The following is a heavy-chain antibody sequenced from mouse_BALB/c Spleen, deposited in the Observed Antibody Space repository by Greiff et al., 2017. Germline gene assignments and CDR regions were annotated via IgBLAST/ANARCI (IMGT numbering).Heavy chain of an antibody. D-gene: IGHD2-1*01. V-gene: IGHV2-5-1*01. J-gene: IGHJ4*01. CDR3: AKMEGNYGYYAMDY. CDR1: GFSLTSYG. Sequence: QVQLKQSGPSLVQPSQSLSITCTVSGFSLTSYGVHWVRQSPGKGLEWLGVIWRGGSTDYNAAFMSRLSITKDNSKSQVFFKMNSLQADDTAIYYCAKMEGNYGYYAMDYWGQGTSVTVSS. CDR2: IWRGGST.